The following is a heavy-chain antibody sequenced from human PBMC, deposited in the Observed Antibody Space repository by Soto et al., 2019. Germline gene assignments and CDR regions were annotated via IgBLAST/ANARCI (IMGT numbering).Heavy chain of an antibody. J-gene: IGHJ4*02. CDR3: VRDVTCDGTGFSDF. Sequence: SETLSLTCSVSGDSMTGANYYWSWIRQFPGKGLEWLGNSYSSGSTFYNPSLDSRVTMSLDTSKNQFSLILTSVTAADTAVYYCVRDVTCDGTGFSDFWGPGTLVTVSS. CDR2: SYSSGST. CDR1: GDSMTGANYY. V-gene: IGHV4-31*03. D-gene: IGHD3-22*01.